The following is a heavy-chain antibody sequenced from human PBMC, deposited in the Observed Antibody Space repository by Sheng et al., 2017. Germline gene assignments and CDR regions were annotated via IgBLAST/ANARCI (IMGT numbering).Heavy chain of an antibody. V-gene: IGHV1-18*01. J-gene: IGHJ4*02. Sequence: QVQLVQSGAEVKKPGASVKVSCKASGYTFTSYGISWGATGPWTRALSGWEWISAYNGNTNYAQKLQGRVTMTTDTSTSTAYMELRSLRSDDTAVYYCARSAGRRLFLDYWGQGTLVTVSS. CDR1: GYTFTSYG. CDR2: ISAYNGNT. D-gene: IGHD3-22*01. CDR3: ARSAGRRLFLDY.